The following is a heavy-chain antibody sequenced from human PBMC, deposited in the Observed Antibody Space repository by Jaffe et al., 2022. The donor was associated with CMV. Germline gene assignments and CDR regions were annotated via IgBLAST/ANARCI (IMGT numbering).Heavy chain of an antibody. D-gene: IGHD2-2*01. CDR2: ISGSGGST. J-gene: IGHJ6*02. Sequence: EVQLLESGGGLVQPGGSLRLSCAASGFTFSSYAMSWVRQAPGKGLEWVSAISGSGGSTYYADSVKGRFTISRDNSKNTLYLQMNSLRAEDTAVYYCAKAVVPAAIWAYYYYGMDVWGQGTTVTVSS. CDR1: GFTFSSYA. CDR3: AKAVVPAAIWAYYYYGMDV. V-gene: IGHV3-23*01.